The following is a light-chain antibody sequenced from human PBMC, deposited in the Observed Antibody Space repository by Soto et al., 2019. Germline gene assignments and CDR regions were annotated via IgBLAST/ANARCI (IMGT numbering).Light chain of an antibody. Sequence: EIVMTQSPATLSVSPGERATLSCRASQSVSSNLDWYQQKPGQAPRLLIYGASTRATGIPARFSGSGSGTEFILIISSLQSEDFAVYYCQQYNNWPPWTFGQGTKVEIK. V-gene: IGKV3-15*01. CDR2: GAS. CDR1: QSVSSN. J-gene: IGKJ1*01. CDR3: QQYNNWPPWT.